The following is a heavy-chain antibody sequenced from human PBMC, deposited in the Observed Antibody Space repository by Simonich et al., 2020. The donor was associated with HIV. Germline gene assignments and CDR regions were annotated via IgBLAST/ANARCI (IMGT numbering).Heavy chain of an antibody. V-gene: IGHV1-24*01. J-gene: IGHJ2*01. CDR2: FKPEVGET. Sequence: VQLFQSGAEVKKPGASVKVSCKVSGHSLTDLSMHWVRQTPGKRLEWEGGFKPEVGETSCAQKFQDIVTMTEETSTDTAYMELSSLRFEDTALYYCATWEVKDDVLTGFSYWFFDLWGRGTLVTVSS. CDR1: GHSLTDLS. D-gene: IGHD3-9*01. CDR3: ATWEVKDDVLTGFSYWFFDL.